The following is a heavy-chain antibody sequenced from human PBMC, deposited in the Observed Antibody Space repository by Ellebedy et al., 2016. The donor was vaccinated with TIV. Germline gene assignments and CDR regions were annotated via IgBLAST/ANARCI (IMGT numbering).Heavy chain of an antibody. CDR1: GGTFSSYG. V-gene: IGHV1-69*10. D-gene: IGHD3-16*02. CDR2: IIPIFGIA. CDR3: ASGDETTAGVWGSYRPFDY. Sequence: AASVNVSCKASGGTFSSYGISWVRQAPGQGLEWMGGIIPIFGIANYAQIFQGRVTITADKSTNTGYMELSSLRSEDTAVYYCASGDETTAGVWGSYRPFDYWGQGTLVTVSS. J-gene: IGHJ4*02.